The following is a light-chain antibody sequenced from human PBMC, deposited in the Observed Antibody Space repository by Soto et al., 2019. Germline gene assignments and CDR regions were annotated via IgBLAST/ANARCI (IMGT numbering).Light chain of an antibody. Sequence: DIQMTQSPSSVSASVGDRVTLTCRASQYVSDWLAWYQQKAGKAPKPLIYATSKLRSGVPSRFSGSGSGTDFTLTISSLQPEDSATYYWQLTNSFPLTVGGGTKVEIK. V-gene: IGKV1-12*01. CDR3: QLTNSFPLT. CDR2: ATS. J-gene: IGKJ4*01. CDR1: QYVSDW.